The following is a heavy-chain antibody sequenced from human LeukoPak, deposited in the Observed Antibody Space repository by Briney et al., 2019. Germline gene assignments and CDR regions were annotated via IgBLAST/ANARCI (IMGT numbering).Heavy chain of an antibody. J-gene: IGHJ4*02. CDR1: GFTFSSYA. CDR3: AKDWIQFNRVFDCFDS. V-gene: IGHV3-23*01. Sequence: GGSLRLSCAASGFTFSSYAMSWVRQAPGKGLEWVAGLGRTGDYTYYADSVKGRFTISRDNSKNTVNLQMNRLRVEDTAIYYCAKDWIQFNRVFDCFDSWGQGTLVTVSS. CDR2: LGRTGDYT. D-gene: IGHD5-18*01.